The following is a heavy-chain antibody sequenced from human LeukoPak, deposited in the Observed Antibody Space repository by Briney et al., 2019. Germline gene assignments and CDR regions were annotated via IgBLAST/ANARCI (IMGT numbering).Heavy chain of an antibody. CDR1: GFTFSSYA. Sequence: GRSLRLSCAASGFTFSSYAMHWVRQAPGKGLEWVAVISYDGSNKYYADSVKGRFTISRDNSKNTLYLQMNSLRAEDTAVYYCARVARGGYSSSWYGDAFDIWGQGTMVTVSS. J-gene: IGHJ3*02. CDR3: ARVARGGYSSSWYGDAFDI. V-gene: IGHV3-30-3*01. D-gene: IGHD6-13*01. CDR2: ISYDGSNK.